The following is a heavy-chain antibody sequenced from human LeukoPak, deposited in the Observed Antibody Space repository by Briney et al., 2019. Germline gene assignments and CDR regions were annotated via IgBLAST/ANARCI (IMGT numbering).Heavy chain of an antibody. D-gene: IGHD3-3*01. CDR1: GFTFSRYA. Sequence: RPGGSLRLSCAASGFTFSRYAMSWVRQAPGRGLEWVSAISGSGGSTYYADSVKGRFTISRDNSKNTLYLQMNSLRAEDTAVYFCAKDFKSLRFLEANHYYYMDVWGKGTTVIVSS. J-gene: IGHJ6*03. V-gene: IGHV3-23*01. CDR3: AKDFKSLRFLEANHYYYMDV. CDR2: ISGSGGST.